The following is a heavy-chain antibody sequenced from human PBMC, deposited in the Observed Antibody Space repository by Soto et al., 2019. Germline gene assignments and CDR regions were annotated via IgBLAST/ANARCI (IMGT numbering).Heavy chain of an antibody. Sequence: ASVKVSCKASGYTFTSYDINWVRQATGQGLEWMGWISGYSGDTNNAQKFQGRVTMTIDRSMTTAYMELSSLTSDDTAVYYCARDRELGYSSGWYGYGGYYYYGMDVWGQGTTVTVSS. J-gene: IGHJ6*02. D-gene: IGHD6-19*01. V-gene: IGHV1-18*01. CDR1: GYTFTSYD. CDR3: ARDRELGYSSGWYGYGGYYYYGMDV. CDR2: ISGYSGDT.